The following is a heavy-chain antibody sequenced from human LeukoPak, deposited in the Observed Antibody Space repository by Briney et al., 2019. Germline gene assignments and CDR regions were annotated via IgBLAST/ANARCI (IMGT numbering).Heavy chain of an antibody. CDR2: IYSGGST. CDR3: ARRKYYYDSSGYYWAFDY. J-gene: IGHJ4*02. CDR1: GFTVSSNY. D-gene: IGHD3-22*01. V-gene: IGHV3-53*01. Sequence: AGGSLRLSCAASGFTVSSNYMSWVRQAPGKGLEWVSVIYSGGSTYYADSVKGRFTISRDNSKNTLYLQMNSLRAEDTAVYYCARRKYYYDSSGYYWAFDYWGQGTLVTVSS.